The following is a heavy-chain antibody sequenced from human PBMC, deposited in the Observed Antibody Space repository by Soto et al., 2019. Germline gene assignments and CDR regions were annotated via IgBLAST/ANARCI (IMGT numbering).Heavy chain of an antibody. CDR2: ISGSGGST. Sequence: GGSLRLSCAASGFTFSSYAMSWVRQAPGKGLEWVSAISGSGGSTYYADSVKGRFTISRDNSKNTLYLQMNSLRAEDTAVYYCAKVRWGGYCTNGVCRLFDYWGQGTLVTVSS. D-gene: IGHD2-8*01. CDR3: AKVRWGGYCTNGVCRLFDY. V-gene: IGHV3-23*01. J-gene: IGHJ4*02. CDR1: GFTFSSYA.